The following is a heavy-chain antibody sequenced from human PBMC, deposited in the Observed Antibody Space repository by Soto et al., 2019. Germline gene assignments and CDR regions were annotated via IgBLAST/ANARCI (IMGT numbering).Heavy chain of an antibody. D-gene: IGHD2-2*02. CDR3: ARGPPLYCSSTSCYKGIDY. J-gene: IGHJ4*02. CDR2: IIPILGIA. CDR1: GGTFSSYT. Sequence: QVQLVQSGAEVKKPGSSVKVSCKASGGTFSSYTISWVRQAPGQGLEWMGRIIPILGIANYAQKFQGRVTITADKSTSTAYMELSSLRSEDTAVYYCARGPPLYCSSTSCYKGIDYWGQGTLVTVSS. V-gene: IGHV1-69*02.